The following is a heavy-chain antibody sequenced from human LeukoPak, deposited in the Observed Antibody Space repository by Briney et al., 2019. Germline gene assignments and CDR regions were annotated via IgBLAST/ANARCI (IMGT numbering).Heavy chain of an antibody. V-gene: IGHV1-18*01. CDR2: ISAYNGNT. D-gene: IGHD5-24*01. CDR1: GYTFTSYG. Sequence: ASVKVSCKASGYTFTSYGISWVRQAPGQGLEWMGWISAYNGNTNYAQKLQGRVTMTRDTSTSTVYMELSSLRSEDTAVYYCARGGETQRSPGSLYWGQGTLVTVSS. CDR3: ARGGETQRSPGSLY. J-gene: IGHJ4*02.